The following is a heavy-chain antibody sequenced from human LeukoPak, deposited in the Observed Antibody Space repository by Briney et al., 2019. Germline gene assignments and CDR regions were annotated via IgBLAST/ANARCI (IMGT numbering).Heavy chain of an antibody. J-gene: IGHJ4*02. Sequence: GGSLRLSCAASGFAFSTYSMKWVRQAPGKGLEWVSYISDSSAMYYADSVRGRFTISRENDKNSLFLQMNSLRAEDTAVYYCARDGGYSGYDADCWGQGTLVTVSS. CDR3: ARDGGYSGYDADC. D-gene: IGHD5-12*01. CDR1: GFAFSTYS. V-gene: IGHV3-48*01. CDR2: ISDSSAM.